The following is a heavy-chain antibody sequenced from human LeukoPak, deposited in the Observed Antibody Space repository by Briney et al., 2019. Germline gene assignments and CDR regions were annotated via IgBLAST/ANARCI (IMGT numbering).Heavy chain of an antibody. CDR1: GFTFSSYG. Sequence: GGSLRLSCAASGFTFSSYGMHWVRQAPGKGLEWVAVISYDGSNKYYADSVKGRFTISRDNSKNTLYLQMNSLRAEDTAVYYCARDLSGVTGYTYGRGIDYWGQGTLVTVSS. D-gene: IGHD5-18*01. CDR3: ARDLSGVTGYTYGRGIDY. J-gene: IGHJ4*02. V-gene: IGHV3-30*03. CDR2: ISYDGSNK.